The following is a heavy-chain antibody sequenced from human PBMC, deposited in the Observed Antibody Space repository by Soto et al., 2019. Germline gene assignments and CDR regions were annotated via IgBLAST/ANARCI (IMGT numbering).Heavy chain of an antibody. CDR2: IGLGSSPK. CDR3: APHSGYYDY. J-gene: IGHJ4*02. Sequence: GGSLRLSCAASGFTFRNYAMNWVRQAPGKGLEWVSYIGLGSSPKYYADSVEGRFTISRDNAKNSLYLQMNSLRAEDTAVYYCAPHSGYYDYWGQGTLVTVSS. CDR1: GFTFRNYA. V-gene: IGHV3-48*01. D-gene: IGHD3-22*01.